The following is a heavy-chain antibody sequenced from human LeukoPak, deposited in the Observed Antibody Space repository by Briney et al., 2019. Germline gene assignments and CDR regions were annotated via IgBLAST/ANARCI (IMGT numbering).Heavy chain of an antibody. CDR1: GGSISSYY. V-gene: IGHV4-59*01. CDR3: AGGGEGDNMGKSLAY. CDR2: IYYSGST. J-gene: IGHJ4*02. D-gene: IGHD5-24*01. Sequence: PSETLSLTCTVSGGSISSYYWSWIRQPPGKGLEWIGYIYYSGSTNYNPSLKSRVTIPVDTSKNQFSLKLSSVTAADTAVYYCAGGGEGDNMGKSLAYWGQATLVTVSS.